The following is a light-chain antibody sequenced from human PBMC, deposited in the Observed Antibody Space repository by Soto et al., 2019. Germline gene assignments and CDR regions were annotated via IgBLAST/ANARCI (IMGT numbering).Light chain of an antibody. CDR2: GAS. J-gene: IGKJ5*01. CDR1: QGISSR. CDR3: QQANSSPFT. V-gene: IGKV1-12*02. Sequence: DFQMTQSPSSVSASVGDRVTITCRASQGISSRLAWFHQKPGKAPKPLIYGASSLQSGVPSRFSGSGSWTDFTLTISSLQPEDFATYYCQQANSSPFTFGQGTQLEIK.